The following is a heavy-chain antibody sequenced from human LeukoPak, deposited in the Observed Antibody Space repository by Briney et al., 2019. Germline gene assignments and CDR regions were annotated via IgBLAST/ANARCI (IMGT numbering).Heavy chain of an antibody. J-gene: IGHJ4*02. V-gene: IGHV1-2*02. CDR1: GYTFTGYY. Sequence: ASVTLSCTSSGYTFTGYYMHLLRQAPGQGLEWVGWINPNSGGTNYAQKFQGRVTMTRDTSISTAYMELSRLRSDDTAVYYCARGTVTVSFDYWAQGTLVTVSS. D-gene: IGHD4-11*01. CDR2: INPNSGGT. CDR3: ARGTVTVSFDY.